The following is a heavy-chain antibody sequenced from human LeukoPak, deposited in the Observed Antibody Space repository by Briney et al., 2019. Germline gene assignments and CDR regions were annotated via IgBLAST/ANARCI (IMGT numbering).Heavy chain of an antibody. Sequence: PGGSLRLSCAASGFIFSNYGMNWVRQAPGKGLEWVAAISASGSATSYADSVRRRFTISRDNSKSTTYLQMNSLRAEDTAVFYCAKDLYLRDFWSXYFDYWGQGIPVTVSS. CDR2: ISASGSAT. V-gene: IGHV3-23*01. CDR1: GFIFSNYG. J-gene: IGHJ4*02. CDR3: AKDLYLRDFWSXYFDY. D-gene: IGHD3-3*01.